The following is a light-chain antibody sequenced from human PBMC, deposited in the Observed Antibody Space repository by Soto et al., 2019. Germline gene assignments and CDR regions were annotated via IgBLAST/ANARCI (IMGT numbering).Light chain of an antibody. CDR2: DVS. CDR3: SSYTSRSTLGV. J-gene: IGLJ1*01. Sequence: ALTQPASVSGSPGQSITISCTGTSSDVGDYNYVSWYQHHPGKAPKLMIYDVSNRPSGVSNRFSGSKSGNTASLTISGLQAEDEADYYCSSYTSRSTLGVFGTGTQLTVL. CDR1: SSDVGDYNY. V-gene: IGLV2-14*03.